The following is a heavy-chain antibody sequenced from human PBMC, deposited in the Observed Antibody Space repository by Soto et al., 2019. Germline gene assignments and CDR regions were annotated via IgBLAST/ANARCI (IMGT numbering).Heavy chain of an antibody. CDR1: GYTFTTYG. CDR3: ARVFFRLFAFDI. Sequence: QVQLVQSGGEVKKPGASVKVSGKASGYTFTTYGISWVRQAPGQGLEWMGWISAYTGNTSYAQKLQGRVTMTTDASTSTAYMELRSLRSDDTAVYYCARVFFRLFAFDIWGQGTRVTVSS. CDR2: ISAYTGNT. D-gene: IGHD3-22*01. V-gene: IGHV1-18*01. J-gene: IGHJ3*02.